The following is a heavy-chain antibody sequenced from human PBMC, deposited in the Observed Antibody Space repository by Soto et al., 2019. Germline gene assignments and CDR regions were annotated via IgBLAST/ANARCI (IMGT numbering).Heavy chain of an antibody. V-gene: IGHV4-34*01. CDR2: INHSGST. CDR3: ARGQVLMVYAIGYYYGMDV. D-gene: IGHD2-8*01. Sequence: SETLSLTCAVYGGSFSGYYWSWIRQPPGKGLEWIGEINHSGSTNYNPSLKSRVTISVDTSKNQFSLKLSSVTAADTAVYYCARGQVLMVYAIGYYYGMDVWGQGTTVTVSS. J-gene: IGHJ6*02. CDR1: GGSFSGYY.